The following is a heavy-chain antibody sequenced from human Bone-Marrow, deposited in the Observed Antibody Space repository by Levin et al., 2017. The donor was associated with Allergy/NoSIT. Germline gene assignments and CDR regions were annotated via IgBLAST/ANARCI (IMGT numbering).Heavy chain of an antibody. CDR3: IRRNRDSSGLGPFDH. J-gene: IGHJ4*02. V-gene: IGHV3-73*01. CDR1: GFTFSGSA. CDR2: ITSKADSHAT. D-gene: IGHD6-19*01. Sequence: GGSLRLSCAASGFTFSGSAVYWVRQAPGKGLEWVGRITSKADSHATTYAASVTGRFIISRDDSKNMAYLQMNSLETEDTAVYYCIRRNRDSSGLGPFDHWGQGTLVSVSS.